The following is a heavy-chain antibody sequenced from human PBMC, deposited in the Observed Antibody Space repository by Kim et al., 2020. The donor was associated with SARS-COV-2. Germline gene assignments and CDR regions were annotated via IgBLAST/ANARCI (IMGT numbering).Heavy chain of an antibody. Sequence: GGSLRLSCAASGFIFSGYCMSWIRQAPGKGLEWISYISSGASTIYYADSVKGRFAISRDNARNSLYLQMNSLRAEDTAVYYCARDIIAPGSTEYFHHWGQGTLVTVSS. CDR3: ARDIIAPGSTEYFHH. CDR1: GFIFSGYC. V-gene: IGHV3-11*01. J-gene: IGHJ1*01. D-gene: IGHD1-1*01. CDR2: ISSGASTI.